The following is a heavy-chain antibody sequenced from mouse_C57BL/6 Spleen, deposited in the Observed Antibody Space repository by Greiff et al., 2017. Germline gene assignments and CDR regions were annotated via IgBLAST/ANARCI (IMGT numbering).Heavy chain of an antibody. D-gene: IGHD2-3*01. Sequence: QVQLQQPGAELVMPGASVKLSCKASGYTFTSYWMHWVKQRPGQGLEWIGEIDPSDSYTNYNQKFKGKSTLTVDKSSSTAYMQLSSLTSEDSAVYYCARSGGDGYYGGYFDYWGQGTTLTVSS. V-gene: IGHV1-69*01. CDR3: ARSGGDGYYGGYFDY. CDR1: GYTFTSYW. J-gene: IGHJ2*01. CDR2: IDPSDSYT.